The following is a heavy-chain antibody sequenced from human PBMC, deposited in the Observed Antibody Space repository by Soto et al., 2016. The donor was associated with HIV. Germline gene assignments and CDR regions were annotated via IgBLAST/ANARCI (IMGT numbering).Heavy chain of an antibody. V-gene: IGHV4-39*01. CDR3: DETFPIVRYLLDY. D-gene: IGHD4-17*01. CDR1: GGSISSSSYY. CDR2: IYYSGST. J-gene: IGHJ4*03. Sequence: QLQLQESGPGLVKPSETLSLTCTVSGGSISSSSYYWGWIRQPPGKGLEWIGSIYYSGSTYYNPSLKSRVTISVDTSKNQFSXRLSSVTAADTAVYYCDETFPIVRYLLDYVGPGTLVTVSS.